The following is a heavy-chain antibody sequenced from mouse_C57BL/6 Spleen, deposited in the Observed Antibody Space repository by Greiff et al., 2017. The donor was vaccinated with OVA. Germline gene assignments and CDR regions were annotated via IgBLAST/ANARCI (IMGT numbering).Heavy chain of an antibody. CDR2: IDPSDSYT. CDR3: ARSRDPYY. CDR1: GYTFTSYW. J-gene: IGHJ2*01. V-gene: IGHV1-69*02. Sequence: QVQLQQPGAELVKPGASVKLSCKASGYTFTSYWMHWVKQRPGRGLEWIGEIDPSDSYTNYNQKFKGKATLTVDTSSSTAYMQLSSLTSEDSAVYYCARSRDPYYWGQGTTLTVSS. D-gene: IGHD3-3*01.